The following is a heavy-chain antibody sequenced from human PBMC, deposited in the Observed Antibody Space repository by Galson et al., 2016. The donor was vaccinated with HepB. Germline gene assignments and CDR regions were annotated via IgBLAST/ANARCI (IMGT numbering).Heavy chain of an antibody. Sequence: LRLSCAASGFAFRNYGIHRVRQAPGKGLEWLAVISYDGTNGYYAAYVTGGFTIPSDNSKNTLDLQMNSLRAEDTAVYYCAKDRDSHGYVVGYGLDVWGQGTTVTVSS. D-gene: IGHD5-18*01. CDR1: GFAFRNYG. J-gene: IGHJ6*02. CDR2: ISYDGTNG. CDR3: AKDRDSHGYVVGYGLDV. V-gene: IGHV3-30*18.